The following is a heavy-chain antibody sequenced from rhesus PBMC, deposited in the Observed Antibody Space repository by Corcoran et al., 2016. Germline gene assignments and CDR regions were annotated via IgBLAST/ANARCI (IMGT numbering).Heavy chain of an antibody. CDR3: ASQPGYSSCVGLLDY. V-gene: IGHV4S7*01. J-gene: IGHJ4*01. CDR1: GGSLRGGYG. CDR2: IFGSMGST. D-gene: IGHD6-13*01. Sequence: VPLPASVPGLVKPSETLSLPFAFPGGSLRGGYGWGWIRQPPGQGLEWIGHIFGSMGSTYYKPALKSRVTISRDTSKNQFALKLSSGTHADTAVYYGASQPGYSSCVGLLDYWGQGVLVTVSS.